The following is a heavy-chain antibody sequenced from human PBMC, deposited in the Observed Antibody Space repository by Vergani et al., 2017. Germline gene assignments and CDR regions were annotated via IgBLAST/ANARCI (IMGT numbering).Heavy chain of an antibody. V-gene: IGHV4-34*01. CDR1: GGSFSGYY. CDR3: ARVYTYYXFWSGSIGGSWFDP. Sequence: QVQLQQWGAGLLKPSETLSLTCAVYGGSFSGYYWSWIRQPPGKGLEWIGEINHSGSTNYNPSLKSRVTISVDTSKNQFSLKLSSVTAADTAVYYCARVYTYYXFWSGSIGGSWFDPWGQGTLVTVSS. D-gene: IGHD3-3*01. J-gene: IGHJ5*02. CDR2: INHSGST.